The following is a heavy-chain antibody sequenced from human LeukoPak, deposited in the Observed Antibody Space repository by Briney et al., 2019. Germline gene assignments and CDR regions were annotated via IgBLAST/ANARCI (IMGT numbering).Heavy chain of an antibody. CDR2: ISNNGGSR. CDR3: AREGDSSGYYYYFDY. CDR1: GFTFSTYA. V-gene: IGHV3-64*01. J-gene: IGHJ4*02. Sequence: GGSLRLSCAASGFTFSTYAMHWVRQAPGKGLEYVSAISNNGGSRYYANSAKGRFIISRDNSKNTLYLQMGSLRAEDMAVYYCAREGDSSGYYYYFDYWGQGILVTVSS. D-gene: IGHD3-22*01.